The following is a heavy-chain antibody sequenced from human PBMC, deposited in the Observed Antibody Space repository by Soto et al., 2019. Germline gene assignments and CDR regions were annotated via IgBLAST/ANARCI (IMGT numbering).Heavy chain of an antibody. Sequence: EVYLVESGGGLVQPGGSLRLSCAASGFNVSKNFMTWVRQTPGKGLEWVSVIYSGGTRFYADSVKGRFTISRDDSKNTLYLQMNSLRAEHTAVYYCARDVRQYFFNYFYYYYMDVWGKGTTVTVSS. J-gene: IGHJ6*03. CDR2: IYSGGTR. CDR1: GFNVSKNF. D-gene: IGHD4-4*01. V-gene: IGHV3-66*01. CDR3: ARDVRQYFFNYFYYYYMDV.